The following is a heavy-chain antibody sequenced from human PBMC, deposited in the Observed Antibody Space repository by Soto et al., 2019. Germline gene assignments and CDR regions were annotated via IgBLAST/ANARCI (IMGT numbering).Heavy chain of an antibody. J-gene: IGHJ5*02. CDR3: AKDRGAGGRFSGIAVSGIPS. CDR1: GFTFSSYA. CDR2: ISGGGGNT. Sequence: EVQLLESGGGLVQPGGSLRLSCAASGFTFSSYAMSWVRQTPGKGLEWVSGISGGGGNTYYADSVTGRFTISRDNSRNTLYLQTNSLRDADTAIYYCAKDRGAGGRFSGIAVSGIPSWGQGTLVTVSS. D-gene: IGHD6-19*01. V-gene: IGHV3-23*01.